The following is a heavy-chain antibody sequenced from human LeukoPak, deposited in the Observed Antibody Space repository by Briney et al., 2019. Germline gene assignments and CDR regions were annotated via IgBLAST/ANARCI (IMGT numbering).Heavy chain of an antibody. J-gene: IGHJ3*02. Sequence: PGGSLRLSCAASGFAFESYWKSWVRQAPGKGLEWVANIKQDGSEKYYVDSVKGRFTISRDNAKNSLYLQMNSLRAEDTAVYYCARGSTGIWGQGTMVTVSS. V-gene: IGHV3-7*01. CDR2: IKQDGSEK. D-gene: IGHD2-8*02. CDR3: ARGSTGI. CDR1: GFAFESYW.